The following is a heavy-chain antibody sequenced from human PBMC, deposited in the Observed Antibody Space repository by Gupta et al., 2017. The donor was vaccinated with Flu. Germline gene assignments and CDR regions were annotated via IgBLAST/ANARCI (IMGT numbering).Heavy chain of an antibody. CDR2: IYYSGGT. Sequence: QVQLQASGPGLVKPSETLSLTCIVSGGSISSFYWSWIRQPPGKGLEWIGFIYYSGGTYYNPSLKSRVTMSIDTSKNQFSLKLSSVTAADTAVYYCARDRGSFLNYFYYYGMDVWGQGTTVTVSS. V-gene: IGHV4-59*01. D-gene: IGHD1-26*01. J-gene: IGHJ6*02. CDR1: GGSISSFY. CDR3: ARDRGSFLNYFYYYGMDV.